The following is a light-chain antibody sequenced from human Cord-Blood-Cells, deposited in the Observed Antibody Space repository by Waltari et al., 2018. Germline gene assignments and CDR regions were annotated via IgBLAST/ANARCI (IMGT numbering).Light chain of an antibody. CDR3: QQYYSTPYT. V-gene: IGKV4-1*01. CDR1: QSILYSSNNKNY. Sequence: DIVMTQSPDSLAVSLGERATINCKSSQSILYSSNNKNYLAWYQQKPGQSPKRLIYWASTRESGVPDRFSGSGSGTDFTLTISSLQAEDVAVYYCQQYYSTPYTFGQGTKLEIK. J-gene: IGKJ2*01. CDR2: WAS.